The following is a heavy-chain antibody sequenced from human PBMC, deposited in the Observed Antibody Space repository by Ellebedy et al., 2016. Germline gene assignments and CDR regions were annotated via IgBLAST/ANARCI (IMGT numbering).Heavy chain of an antibody. Sequence: GESLKISCAASGFTFSSYGMHWVRQAPGKGLEWVAVXSYDGSNKYYADSVKGRFTISRDNSKNTLYLQMNSLRDEDTAVYYCAKGGVPMYSSGWYYFDYWGQGTLVTVSS. V-gene: IGHV3-30*18. J-gene: IGHJ4*02. CDR2: XSYDGSNK. CDR3: AKGGVPMYSSGWYYFDY. CDR1: GFTFSSYG. D-gene: IGHD6-19*01.